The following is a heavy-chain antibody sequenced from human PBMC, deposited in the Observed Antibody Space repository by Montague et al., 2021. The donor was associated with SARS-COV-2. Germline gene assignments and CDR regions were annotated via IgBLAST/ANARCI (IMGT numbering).Heavy chain of an antibody. V-gene: IGHV3-53*04. J-gene: IGHJ6*02. D-gene: IGHD6-13*01. Sequence: SLRLSCAASGFTVSSSYMSWVRQAPGKGLEWVSVIYRGGDTYYADSVKGRFTIPRHNSKNTLYLEMNSLRGEDTAVYYCTRSAAAAGTFYYYYGMDVWGQGTTVTVSS. CDR3: TRSAAAAGTFYYYYGMDV. CDR1: GFTVSSSY. CDR2: IYRGGDT.